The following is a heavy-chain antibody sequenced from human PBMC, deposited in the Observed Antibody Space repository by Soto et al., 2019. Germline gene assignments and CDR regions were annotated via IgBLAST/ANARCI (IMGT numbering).Heavy chain of an antibody. D-gene: IGHD2-15*01. CDR2: IYSGGST. CDR1: GFTVSSNY. V-gene: IGHV3-53*01. J-gene: IGHJ4*02. Sequence: HPGGSLRLSCAASGFTVSSNYMSWVRQAPGKGLEWVSVIYSGGSTYYADSVKGRFTISRDNSKNTLYLQMNSLRAEDTAVYYCARDCPSGGSCYDYWGQGTLVTVSS. CDR3: ARDCPSGGSCYDY.